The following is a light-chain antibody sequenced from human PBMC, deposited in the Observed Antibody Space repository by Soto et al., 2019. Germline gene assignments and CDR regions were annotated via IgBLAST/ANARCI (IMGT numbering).Light chain of an antibody. CDR3: SSYTSSCTLVV. Sequence: QSALTQPASVSGSPGQSITISCTGTSSDVGGYNYVSWYQQHPGKAHKLMIYDVSNRPSGVSNRFSGSKSGNTASLTISGLQAEDEADYYCSSYTSSCTLVVFGGGTKLTVL. J-gene: IGLJ2*01. CDR2: DVS. CDR1: SSDVGGYNY. V-gene: IGLV2-14*01.